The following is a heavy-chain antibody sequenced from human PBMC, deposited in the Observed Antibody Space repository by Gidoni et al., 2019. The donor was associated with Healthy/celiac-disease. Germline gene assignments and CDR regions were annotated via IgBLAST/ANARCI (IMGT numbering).Heavy chain of an antibody. D-gene: IGHD3-22*01. J-gene: IGHJ4*02. Sequence: EVQLVESGGGLVQPGGSLRPSCAASGFTFSSYAMNWVRQAPGKGLEWVSYISSSGSTIYYADSVKGRFTISRDNAKNSLYLQMNSLRAEDTAVYYCARDYYDSSGGHYFDYWGQGTLVTVSS. CDR3: ARDYYDSSGGHYFDY. CDR1: GFTFSSYA. V-gene: IGHV3-48*03. CDR2: ISSSGSTI.